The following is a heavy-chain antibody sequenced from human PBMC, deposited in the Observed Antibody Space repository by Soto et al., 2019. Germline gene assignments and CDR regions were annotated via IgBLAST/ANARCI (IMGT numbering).Heavy chain of an antibody. J-gene: IGHJ3*02. V-gene: IGHV3-30*18. CDR3: AKGNDYGDYAAFDI. Sequence: GGSLRLSCAASGFTFSSYGMHWVRQAPGKGLEWVAVISYDGSNKYYADSVKGRFTISRDNSKNTLYLQMNSLRAEDTAVYYCAKGNDYGDYAAFDIWGQGTMVTVSS. D-gene: IGHD4-17*01. CDR1: GFTFSSYG. CDR2: ISYDGSNK.